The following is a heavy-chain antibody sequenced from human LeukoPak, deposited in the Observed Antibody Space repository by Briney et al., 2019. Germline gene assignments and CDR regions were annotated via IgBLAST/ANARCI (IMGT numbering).Heavy chain of an antibody. CDR1: GYTFTGYY. J-gene: IGHJ3*02. CDR3: ARHYDILTGWVADI. Sequence: ASVKVSCKASGYTFTGYYMHWVRQAPGQGLEWMGWINPNSGGTNYAQKFQGRVTMTRDTSISTAYMELSRLRSDDTAVYYCARHYDILTGWVADIWGQGTMVTVSS. D-gene: IGHD3-9*01. V-gene: IGHV1-2*02. CDR2: INPNSGGT.